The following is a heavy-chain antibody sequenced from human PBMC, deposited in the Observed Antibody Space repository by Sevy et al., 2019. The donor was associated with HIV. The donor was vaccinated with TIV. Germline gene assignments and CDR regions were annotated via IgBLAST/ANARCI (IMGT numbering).Heavy chain of an antibody. J-gene: IGHJ4*02. V-gene: IGHV3-30*03. D-gene: IGHD4-17*01. CDR3: ARGVTTVTPFDY. CDR1: GFTFGSYD. Sequence: GGSLRLSCAASGFTFGSYDMYWVRQTPGKGLEWVAVISFYGSNKDYADSVKGRFTISRDNAKNSLYLQMNSLRAGDTAVYYCARGVTTVTPFDYWGQGTLVTVSS. CDR2: ISFYGSNK.